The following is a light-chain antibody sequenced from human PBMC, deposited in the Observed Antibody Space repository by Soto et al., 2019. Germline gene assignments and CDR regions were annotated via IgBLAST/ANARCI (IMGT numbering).Light chain of an antibody. J-gene: IGLJ3*02. V-gene: IGLV1-44*01. Sequence: QSVLTQPPSASGTPGQRVTISCSGSSSNLGSNSIDWYQQPPGKAPKLVIYTNDQRPSGVPDRFSGSKSGTSASLAISGLQSEDEADYYCAAWDDSLNGRVFGGGTKVTVL. CDR2: TND. CDR3: AAWDDSLNGRV. CDR1: SSNLGSNS.